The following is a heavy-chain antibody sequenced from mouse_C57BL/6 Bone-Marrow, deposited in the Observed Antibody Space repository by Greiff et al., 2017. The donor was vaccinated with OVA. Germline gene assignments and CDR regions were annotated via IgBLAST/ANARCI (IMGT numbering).Heavy chain of an antibody. CDR3: ASLYYGSTGGY. CDR1: GFSLTSYG. Sequence: VMLVESGPGLVGPSQSLSITCTVSGFSLTSYGVDWVRQSPGKGLEWLGVIWGVGSTNYNSALKSRLSISKDNSKSQVFLKMNSLQTDDTAMYYCASLYYGSTGGYWGQGTSVTVSS. V-gene: IGHV2-6*01. CDR2: IWGVGST. J-gene: IGHJ4*01. D-gene: IGHD1-1*01.